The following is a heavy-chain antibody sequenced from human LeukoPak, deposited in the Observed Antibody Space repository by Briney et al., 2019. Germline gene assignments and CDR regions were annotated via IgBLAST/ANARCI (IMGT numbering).Heavy chain of an antibody. D-gene: IGHD1-7*01. CDR2: IYSGGTT. CDR1: GFIVSSNY. V-gene: IGHV3-66*02. CDR3: ARSLLTGTTPYYYYYMDV. J-gene: IGHJ6*03. Sequence: GGSLRLSCAASGFIVSSNYMYWVRQAPGKGLEWVSDIYSGGTTNYADSVKGRVTISRDNSKNTLYLQMNSLRAEGTAVYYCARSLLTGTTPYYYYYMDVWGKGTTVTVSS.